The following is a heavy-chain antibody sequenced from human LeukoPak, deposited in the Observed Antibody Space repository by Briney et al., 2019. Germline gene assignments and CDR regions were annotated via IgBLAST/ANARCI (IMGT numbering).Heavy chain of an antibody. CDR3: ATIRAGYSSSWYGYWDY. Sequence: GASVKVSCKASGGTFSSYAISWVRQAPGQGLEWMGGIIPIFGTANYARKFQGRVTITADESTSTAYMELSSLRSEDTAVYYCATIRAGYSSSWYGYWDYWGQGTLVTVSS. J-gene: IGHJ4*02. CDR2: IIPIFGTA. V-gene: IGHV1-69*13. CDR1: GGTFSSYA. D-gene: IGHD6-13*01.